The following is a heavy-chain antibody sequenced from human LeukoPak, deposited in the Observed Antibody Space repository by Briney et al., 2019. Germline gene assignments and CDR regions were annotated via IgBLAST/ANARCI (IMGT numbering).Heavy chain of an antibody. CDR2: IYYSGST. CDR3: ARFRGTLDY. D-gene: IGHD1-1*01. V-gene: IGHV4-39*07. J-gene: IGHJ4*01. Sequence: SETLSLTCTVSGGSISSSSYYWGWIRQPPGKGLEWIGSIYYSGSTYYNPSLKSRVTISVDTSKNQFSLKLSSVTAADTAVYYCARFRGTLDYWGQEPWSPSPQ. CDR1: GGSISSSSYY.